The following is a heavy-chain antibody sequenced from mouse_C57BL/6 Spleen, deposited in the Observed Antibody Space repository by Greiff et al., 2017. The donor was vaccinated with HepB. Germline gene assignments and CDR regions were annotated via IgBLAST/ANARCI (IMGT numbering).Heavy chain of an antibody. CDR1: GYTFTEYT. Sequence: LVESGAELVKPGASVKLSCKASGYTFTEYTIHWVKQRSGQGLEWIGWFYPGSGSIKYNEKFKDKATLTADKSSSTVYMELSRLTSEDSAVYFCAREVYDGYCDYFDYWGQGTTLTVSS. CDR2: FYPGSGSI. D-gene: IGHD2-3*01. CDR3: AREVYDGYCDYFDY. V-gene: IGHV1-62-2*01. J-gene: IGHJ2*01.